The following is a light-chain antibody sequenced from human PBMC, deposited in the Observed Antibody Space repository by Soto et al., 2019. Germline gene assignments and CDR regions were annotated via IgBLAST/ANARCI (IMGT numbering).Light chain of an antibody. Sequence: QSALTQPPSASGSPGQSVTISCTGTRSDVGGYNYVSWYQQHPGKAPKLMIDEVSKRPSGVPDRFSGSKSGNTASLTVSGLQAEDEADYYCSSYAGSNNLVVFGGGTKLTVL. CDR3: SSYAGSNNLVV. CDR2: EVS. V-gene: IGLV2-8*01. CDR1: RSDVGGYNY. J-gene: IGLJ2*01.